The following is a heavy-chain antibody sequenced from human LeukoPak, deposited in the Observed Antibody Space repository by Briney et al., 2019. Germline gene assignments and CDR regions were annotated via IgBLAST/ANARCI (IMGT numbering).Heavy chain of an antibody. CDR3: ARMGKAAAGTGPMIY. CDR1: GFTFSSYW. D-gene: IGHD6-13*01. V-gene: IGHV3-7*01. Sequence: PGGSLRLSCAASGFTFSSYWMSWVRQAPGKGLEWVANIKQDGSEKYYVDSVKGRFTISRDNAKNSLYLQMNSLRAEDTAVYYCARMGKAAAGTGPMIYWGQGTLVTVSS. CDR2: IKQDGSEK. J-gene: IGHJ4*02.